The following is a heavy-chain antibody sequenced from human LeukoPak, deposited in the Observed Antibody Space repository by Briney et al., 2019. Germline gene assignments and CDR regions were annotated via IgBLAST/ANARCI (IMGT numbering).Heavy chain of an antibody. D-gene: IGHD3-16*01. J-gene: IGHJ5*02. CDR1: GVSISSYY. V-gene: IGHV4-4*07. CDR2: MYIGGTI. Sequence: ASETLSLTCSVSGVSISSYYWTWIRQPAGKGLEWIGRMYIGGTINDNPSLKSRVSMSIDTSKNQFSLKLSSVTAADTAVYYCARDLPRENSYAYGFWFDPWGQGTLVTVSS. CDR3: ARDLPRENSYAYGFWFDP.